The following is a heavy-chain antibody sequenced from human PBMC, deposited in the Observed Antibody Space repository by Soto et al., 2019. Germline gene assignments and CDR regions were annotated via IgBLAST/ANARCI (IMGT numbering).Heavy chain of an antibody. CDR2: INHSGST. Sequence: SETLSLTCAVYGGSFSGYYWSWIRQPPGKGLGWIGEINHSGSTNYNPSLKSRVTISVDTSKNQFSLKLSSVTAADTAVYYCARGRRAMATIGRGAFDIWGQGTMVTVSS. V-gene: IGHV4-34*01. D-gene: IGHD5-12*01. J-gene: IGHJ3*02. CDR3: ARGRRAMATIGRGAFDI. CDR1: GGSFSGYY.